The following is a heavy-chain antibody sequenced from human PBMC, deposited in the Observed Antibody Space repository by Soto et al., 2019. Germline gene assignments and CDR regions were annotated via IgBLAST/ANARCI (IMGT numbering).Heavy chain of an antibody. J-gene: IGHJ4*02. CDR1: GGSISSGDYY. CDR2: IYYSGST. V-gene: IGHV4-30-4*01. Sequence: PSETLSLTCTVSGGSISSGDYYWSWIRQPPGKGLEWIGYIYYSGSTYYNPSLKSRVTISVDTSKNQFSLKLSSVTAADTAVYYCARFFGYCTNGVCSEPSFLYYFDYWGQGTLVTVSS. CDR3: ARFFGYCTNGVCSEPSFLYYFDY. D-gene: IGHD2-8*01.